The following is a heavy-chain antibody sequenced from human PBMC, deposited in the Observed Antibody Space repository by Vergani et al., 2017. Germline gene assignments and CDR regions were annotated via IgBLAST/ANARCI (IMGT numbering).Heavy chain of an antibody. CDR2: IKQDESEK. CDR1: GFTFSRYW. J-gene: IGHJ4*02. Sequence: EVQLVESGGGLVQPGGSLRLSCAASGFTFSRYWMSWVRQAPGKGLEWVANIKQDESEKHYVDSVKGRFTISRDNAKNSLFLQMNGLRAEDTAVYYCARGTGSSYVYWGQGTLVTVSS. D-gene: IGHD1-26*01. V-gene: IGHV3-7*01. CDR3: ARGTGSSYVY.